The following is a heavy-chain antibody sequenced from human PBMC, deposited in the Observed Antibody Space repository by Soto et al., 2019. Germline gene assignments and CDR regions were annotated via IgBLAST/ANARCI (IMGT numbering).Heavy chain of an antibody. J-gene: IGHJ5*01. V-gene: IGHV4-34*01. CDR2: INHSGSS. Sequence: QVQLQQWGAGMLKPSETLSLTCAVYDGPFNNYDWTWLRQAPGKGLEWIGEINHSGSSTHNPSLTGRVSISVDTSKNHVSLRLTSVTAADSAVYYCARGSDKGEYGWFDCWSQGTLVTVSS. CDR1: DGPFNNYD. D-gene: IGHD3-10*01. CDR3: ARGSDKGEYGWFDC.